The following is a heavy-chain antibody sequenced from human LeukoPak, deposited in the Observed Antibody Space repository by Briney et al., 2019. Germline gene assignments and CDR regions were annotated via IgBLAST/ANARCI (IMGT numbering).Heavy chain of an antibody. J-gene: IGHJ4*02. CDR1: GFTFSSFW. Sequence: GGSLRLSCAASGFTFSSFWMGWVRQAPGKGLEWVASIKYDESEIHYVDSVKGRFTISRDNAKNSLYLQMNRLRAEDTAVYLCVRVTTNGYFDYWGQGSLVTVSS. CDR3: VRVTTNGYFDY. CDR2: IKYDESEI. V-gene: IGHV3-7*04. D-gene: IGHD1-1*01.